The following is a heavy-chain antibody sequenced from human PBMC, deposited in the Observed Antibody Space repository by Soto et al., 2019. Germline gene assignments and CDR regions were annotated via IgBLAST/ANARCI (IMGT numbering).Heavy chain of an antibody. J-gene: IGHJ4*02. D-gene: IGHD6-25*01. CDR3: ARDLGQQRLDY. CDR2: ISAYNGNK. Sequence: ASVKVSCKASGYTFTGYYMHWVRQAPGQGLEWMGWISAYNGNKKYAQKLQGRVSMTTDTSTSTAYMELRSLRSDDTAVYYCARDLGQQRLDYWGQGTLVTVSS. CDR1: GYTFTGYY. V-gene: IGHV1-18*04.